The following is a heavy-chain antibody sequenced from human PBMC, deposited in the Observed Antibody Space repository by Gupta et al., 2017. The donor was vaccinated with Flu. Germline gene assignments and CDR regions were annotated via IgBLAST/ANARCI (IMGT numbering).Heavy chain of an antibody. D-gene: IGHD1-1*01. V-gene: IGHV3-23*01. Sequence: AMNWFRQAPGKGLEWLSFISGSGGTTYTADSVKGRFTISRDNSKNTLHLQMNTLRVDDTAQYYCAKSTPQLWYFDSWGQGTPVTVSS. CDR1: A. CDR3: AKSTPQLWYFDS. J-gene: IGHJ4*02. CDR2: ISGSGGTT.